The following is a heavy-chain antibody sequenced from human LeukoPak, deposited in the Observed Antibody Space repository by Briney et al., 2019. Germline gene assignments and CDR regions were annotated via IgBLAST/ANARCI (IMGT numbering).Heavy chain of an antibody. CDR3: ARERDGRFFDY. CDR2: INQDGSEK. V-gene: IGHV3-7*01. J-gene: IGHJ4*02. Sequence: PGGSLRLSCAVSGLTIRSYWMSWVRQAPGKGLEWVANINQDGSEKYFVDSVKGRFTISRDNAKNSLHLQMNTLRGEDTAVYYCARERDGRFFDYWGQGTLVTVSS. CDR1: GLTIRSYW. D-gene: IGHD5-24*01.